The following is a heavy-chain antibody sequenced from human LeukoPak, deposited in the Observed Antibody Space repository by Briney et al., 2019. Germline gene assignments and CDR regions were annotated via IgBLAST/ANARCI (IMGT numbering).Heavy chain of an antibody. D-gene: IGHD3-22*01. V-gene: IGHV3-23*01. CDR3: AKDLSYYYDSSGHSFDY. CDR1: GFTFSSYA. J-gene: IGHJ4*02. CDR2: IRGSGGST. Sequence: GGSLRLSCAASGFTFSSYAMSWVRQAPGKGLEWVSAIRGSGGSTYYADSVKGRFTISRDNSKNTLYLQMNSLRAEDTAVYYCAKDLSYYYDSSGHSFDYWGQGTLVTVSS.